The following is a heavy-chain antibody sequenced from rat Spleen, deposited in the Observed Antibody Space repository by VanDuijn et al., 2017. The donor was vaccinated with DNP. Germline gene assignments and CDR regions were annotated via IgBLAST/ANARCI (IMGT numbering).Heavy chain of an antibody. D-gene: IGHD5-1*01. Sequence: QVQLKESGPGLVQPSQTLSLTCTVSGFSLTTYTSSWVRQPPGKGLEWIAAMSSGGGTQYNSALKTRLSISKDTSKSQIFLKMNSLQTEDTATYYCARDRLGAMDAWGQGTSVTVSS. CDR2: MSSGGGT. CDR3: ARDRLGAMDA. CDR1: GFSLTTYT. J-gene: IGHJ4*01. V-gene: IGHV2-6*01.